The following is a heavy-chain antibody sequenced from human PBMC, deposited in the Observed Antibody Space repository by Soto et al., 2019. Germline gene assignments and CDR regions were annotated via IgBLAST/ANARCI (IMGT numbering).Heavy chain of an antibody. D-gene: IGHD1-26*01. Sequence: PSETLSLTCTVSGGSISPYYWSWIRQSPGTGLEWLGYIYYTGITNYNPSLKSRVTILLDMSKNQFSLELSSVTAADTAVYYCSGAESPDTAYFSLYWGQGTPVTVSS. CDR3: SGAESPDTAYFSLY. CDR1: GGSISPYY. V-gene: IGHV4-59*01. CDR2: IYYTGIT. J-gene: IGHJ4*02.